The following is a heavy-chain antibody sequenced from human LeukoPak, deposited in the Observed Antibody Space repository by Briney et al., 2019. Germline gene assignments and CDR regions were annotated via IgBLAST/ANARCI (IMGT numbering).Heavy chain of an antibody. Sequence: GGSLRLSCAASGFTFSSYTMNWVRQAPGKGLEWVSSITSGSTHIYYADSVRGRFTISRDNAKNSLFLQMNSLRAEDTAVYYCARDVMVDYWGQGTLVTVSS. CDR2: ITSGSTHI. D-gene: IGHD3-10*01. CDR1: GFTFSSYT. CDR3: ARDVMVDY. V-gene: IGHV3-21*01. J-gene: IGHJ4*02.